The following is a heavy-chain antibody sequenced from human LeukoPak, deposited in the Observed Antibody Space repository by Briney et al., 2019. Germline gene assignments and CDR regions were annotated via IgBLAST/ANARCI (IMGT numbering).Heavy chain of an antibody. Sequence: SQTLSLTCTVSGGSISSGGYYWSWIRQPPGKGLEWIGYIYHSGSTYYNPSLKSRVTISVDRSKNQFSLKLSSVTAADTAVYYCARDPMDTAMVIDNSFAFDIWGQGTMVTVSS. CDR3: ARDPMDTAMVIDNSFAFDI. CDR2: IYHSGST. D-gene: IGHD5-18*01. J-gene: IGHJ3*02. V-gene: IGHV4-30-2*01. CDR1: GGSISSGGYY.